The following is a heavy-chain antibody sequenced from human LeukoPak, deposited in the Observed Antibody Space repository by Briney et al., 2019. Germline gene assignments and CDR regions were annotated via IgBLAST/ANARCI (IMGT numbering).Heavy chain of an antibody. J-gene: IGHJ4*02. CDR3: ARLEGYCSGGSCYEYYFDY. CDR2: ISYDGSNK. V-gene: IGHV3-30*04. CDR1: GFTFSSYA. D-gene: IGHD2-15*01. Sequence: GGSLRLSCAASGFTFSSYAMHWVRQAPGKGLEWVAVISYDGSNKYYADSVKGRFTISRDNSKNTLYLQMNSLRAEDTAVYYCARLEGYCSGGSCYEYYFDYWGQGTLVTVSS.